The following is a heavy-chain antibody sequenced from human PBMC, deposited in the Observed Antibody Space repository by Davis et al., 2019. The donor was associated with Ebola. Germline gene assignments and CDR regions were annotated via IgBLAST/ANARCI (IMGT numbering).Heavy chain of an antibody. J-gene: IGHJ4*02. V-gene: IGHV3-74*01. CDR1: GFTFSDYW. CDR3: AKADPQQYFDY. CDR2: INGGGSST. Sequence: HTGGSLRLSCAASGFTFSDYWMHWVRQAPGKGLVWVSHINGGGSSTTYADSVKGRFTISRDYSKNTLSLQMNSLRAEDTAVYYCAKADPQQYFDYWGQGTLVTVSS.